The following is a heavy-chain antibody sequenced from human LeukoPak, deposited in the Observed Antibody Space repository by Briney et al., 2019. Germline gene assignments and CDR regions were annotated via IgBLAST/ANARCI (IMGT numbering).Heavy chain of an antibody. J-gene: IGHJ4*02. D-gene: IGHD2-15*01. CDR3: ASHSGGYAY. CDR2: IYYSGST. CDR1: GGSISSYY. V-gene: IGHV4-59*12. Sequence: SETLSLTCTVSGGSISSYYWSWIRQPPGKGLEWIGYIYYSGSTDYNPSLESRVTISVDTSKNQFSLRLNSVTAADTAVYYCASHSGGYAYWGQGTLVTVSS.